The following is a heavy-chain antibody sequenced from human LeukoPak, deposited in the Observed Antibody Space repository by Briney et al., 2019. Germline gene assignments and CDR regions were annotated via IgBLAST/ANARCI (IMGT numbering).Heavy chain of an antibody. CDR3: ARDQSWAGQGRYYYDSSGYYDY. CDR1: GFTFSDYY. Sequence: PGGSLRLSCAASGFTFSDYYMSWIRQAPGKGLEWVSYISSSGSTIYYADSVKGRFTISRDNAKNSLYLQMNSLRAEDTAVYYCARDQSWAGQGRYYYDSSGYYDYWGQGTLVTVSS. J-gene: IGHJ4*02. CDR2: ISSSGSTI. D-gene: IGHD3-22*01. V-gene: IGHV3-11*04.